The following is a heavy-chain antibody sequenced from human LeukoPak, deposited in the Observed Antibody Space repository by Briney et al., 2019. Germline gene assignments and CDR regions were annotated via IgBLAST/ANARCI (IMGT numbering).Heavy chain of an antibody. CDR3: ARARYSYGLEGY. D-gene: IGHD5-18*01. V-gene: IGHV3-66*01. Sequence: GGSLRLSCAASGFTVSSNYMSWVRQGPGKGLECVSVISNDGDTYYADSVKSRFTISRDTSKNTVSLQMNTLRAEDTAVYYCARARYSYGLEGYWGQGTLVTVSS. CDR2: ISNDGDT. CDR1: GFTVSSNY. J-gene: IGHJ4*02.